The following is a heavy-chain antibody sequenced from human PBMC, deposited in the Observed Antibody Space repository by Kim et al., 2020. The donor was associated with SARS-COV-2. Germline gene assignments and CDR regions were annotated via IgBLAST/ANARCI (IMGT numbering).Heavy chain of an antibody. J-gene: IGHJ6*02. CDR3: AREESSSPYLYYYYYGMDV. Sequence: GRFTISRDNSKNTLYLQMNSLRAEDTAVYYCAREESSSPYLYYYYYGMDVWGQGTTVTVSS. V-gene: IGHV3-30*07. D-gene: IGHD6-6*01.